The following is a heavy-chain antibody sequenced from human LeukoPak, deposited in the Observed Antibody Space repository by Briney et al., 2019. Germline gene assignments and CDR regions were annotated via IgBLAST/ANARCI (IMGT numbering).Heavy chain of an antibody. CDR3: TTEPPTLHYGILTGYYIGREIYFDY. Sequence: GGSLRLSCAASGFTFSNAWMSWVRQAPGKGLEWVGRIKSKTDGGTTDYAAPVKGRFTISRDDSKNTLYLQMNSLKTEDTAVYYCTTEPPTLHYGILTGYYIGREIYFDYWGQGTLVTVSS. J-gene: IGHJ4*02. CDR1: GFTFSNAW. CDR2: IKSKTDGGTT. D-gene: IGHD3-9*01. V-gene: IGHV3-15*01.